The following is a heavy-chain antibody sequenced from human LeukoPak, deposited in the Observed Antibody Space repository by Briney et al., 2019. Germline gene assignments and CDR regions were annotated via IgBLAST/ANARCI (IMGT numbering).Heavy chain of an antibody. D-gene: IGHD6-19*01. CDR3: ASEYSSGWLY. CDR2: IIPIFGTA. CDR1: GGTFSSYA. V-gene: IGHV1-69*05. J-gene: IGHJ4*02. Sequence: GASVKVSCKASGGTFSSYAISWVRQAPGQGLEWMGRIIPIFGTANYAQKFQGRVTITTDESTSTAYMELSSLRSEDTAVHYCASEYSSGWLYWGQGTLVTVSS.